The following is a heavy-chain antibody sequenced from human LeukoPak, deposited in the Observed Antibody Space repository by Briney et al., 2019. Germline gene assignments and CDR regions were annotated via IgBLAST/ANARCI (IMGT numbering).Heavy chain of an antibody. J-gene: IGHJ5*02. CDR3: ARGRSARRWDLPHLDL. D-gene: IGHD2-15*01. CDR2: IYPDDSDT. Sequence: GESLKISCKDSGYSFTKYWIGWVRQMPGKGLEWMGIIYPDDSDTRYSSSFQGQVTISADKSITTAYLQWSSLKAADTAIYYCARGRSARRWDLPHLDLWGRGTLVTVSS. V-gene: IGHV5-51*01. CDR1: GYSFTKYW.